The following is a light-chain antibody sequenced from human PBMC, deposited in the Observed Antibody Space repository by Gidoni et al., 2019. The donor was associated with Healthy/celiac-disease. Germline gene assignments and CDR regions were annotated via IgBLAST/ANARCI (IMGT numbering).Light chain of an antibody. V-gene: IGLV1-40*01. CDR1: SSNIGAGYD. J-gene: IGLJ2*01. CDR2: GNS. CDR3: QSYDSSLSGSV. Sequence: QSVLTHPPSVSGAPGPRVTISCPGSSSNIGAGYDVHWYQQLPGTAPKLLIYGNSNRPSGVPDRFSGSKSGTSASLAITGLQAEDEADYYCQSYDSSLSGSVFGGGTKLTVL.